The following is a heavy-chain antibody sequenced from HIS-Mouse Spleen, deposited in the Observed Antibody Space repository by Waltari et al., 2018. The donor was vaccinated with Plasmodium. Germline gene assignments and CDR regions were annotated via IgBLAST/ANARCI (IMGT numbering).Heavy chain of an antibody. D-gene: IGHD2-15*01. CDR2: INHSGST. V-gene: IGHV4-34*01. CDR1: GGSFSGYY. CDR3: ARLVVVASKDSY. J-gene: IGHJ4*02. Sequence: QVQLQQWGAGLLKPSETLSLTCAVYGGSFSGYYWSWIRQPPGKGLEWIGEINHSGSTNDNPSLKSRVTRSVDTSKNQFSLKLSSLTAADTAVYYCARLVVVASKDSYWGQGTLVTVSS.